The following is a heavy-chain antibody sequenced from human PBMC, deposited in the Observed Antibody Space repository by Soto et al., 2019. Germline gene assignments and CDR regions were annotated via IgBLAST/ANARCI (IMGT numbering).Heavy chain of an antibody. V-gene: IGHV4-34*01. Sequence: QVQVHQWGAGLLKPSETLSLTCAVFDGSFSEYYWSWIRQPPGKGLEWIGEISHSGNTIYNPSLKSRVTISVATSKNQFSLNLTSVTAADTAVYYCARYGTIGGLAYYFFHSWGQGSLVTVSS. CDR1: DGSFSEYY. CDR3: ARYGTIGGLAYYFFHS. CDR2: ISHSGNT. J-gene: IGHJ4*02. D-gene: IGHD2-21*01.